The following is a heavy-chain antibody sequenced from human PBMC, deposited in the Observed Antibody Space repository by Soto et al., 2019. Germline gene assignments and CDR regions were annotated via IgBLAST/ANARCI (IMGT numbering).Heavy chain of an antibody. V-gene: IGHV5-10-1*01. CDR3: ARQGGSTPLYGMDV. CDR1: GYNFTSYW. J-gene: IGHJ6*02. D-gene: IGHD1-1*01. Sequence: GESLKISCKGSGYNFTSYWISWVRQMPGKGLEWMGRIDPSDSYTNYSPSFQGHVTISADKSISTAYLQWSSLKASDTAMYYCARQGGSTPLYGMDVWGQGTTVTVSS. CDR2: IDPSDSYT.